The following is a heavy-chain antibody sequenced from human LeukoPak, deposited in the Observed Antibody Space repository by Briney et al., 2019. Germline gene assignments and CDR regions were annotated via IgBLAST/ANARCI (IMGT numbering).Heavy chain of an antibody. V-gene: IGHV3-33*01. CDR3: ARESRGADYYGSGSHQIDY. J-gene: IGHJ4*02. Sequence: GGSLRLSCAASGFTFSSYGMHWVRQAPGKGLEWVAVIWYDGSNKYYADSVKGRFTISRDNSKNSLYLQMNSLRAEDTAVYYCARESRGADYYGSGSHQIDYWGQGTLVTVSS. CDR2: IWYDGSNK. CDR1: GFTFSSYG. D-gene: IGHD3-10*01.